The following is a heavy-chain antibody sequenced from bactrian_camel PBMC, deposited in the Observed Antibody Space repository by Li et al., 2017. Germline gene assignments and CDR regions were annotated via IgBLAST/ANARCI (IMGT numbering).Heavy chain of an antibody. J-gene: IGHJ4*01. D-gene: IGHD7*01. Sequence: QLVESGGGSVQAGGSLKLSCVASGYIAGHTCMGWFRQRPGEEREGLATIYRGDSDPPRYADSAKGRSTISRDNANKLVHLQMNSLKSDDTGLYFCVTGNGAYWGQGTQVT. CDR3: VTGNGAY. CDR2: IYRGDSDPP. CDR1: GYIAGHTC. V-gene: IGHV3S63*01.